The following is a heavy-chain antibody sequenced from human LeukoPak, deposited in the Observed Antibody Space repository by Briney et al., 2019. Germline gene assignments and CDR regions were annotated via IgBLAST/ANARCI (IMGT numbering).Heavy chain of an antibody. J-gene: IGHJ3*02. D-gene: IGHD2-15*01. CDR2: INWNGGST. CDR3: AREAAACSGGSCYDAFDI. V-gene: IGHV3-20*04. Sequence: GGSLRLSCAASGFTFDDCGMSWVRQAPGKGLEWVSGINWNGGSTGYADSVKGRFTISRDNAKNSLYLQMNSLRAEDTALYYCAREAAACSGGSCYDAFDIWGQGTMVTVSS. CDR1: GFTFDDCG.